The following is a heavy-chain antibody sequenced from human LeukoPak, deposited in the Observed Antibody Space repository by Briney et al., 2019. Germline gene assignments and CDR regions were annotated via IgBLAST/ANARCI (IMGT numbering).Heavy chain of an antibody. CDR3: ARAEWLLPNLVSP. CDR1: GGSISSGSYY. J-gene: IGHJ5*02. D-gene: IGHD3-3*01. Sequence: PSQTLSLTCTVSGGSISSGSYYWSWIRQPAGKGLEWIGRIYTSGSTNYNPSLKSRVTISVDTSKNQFSLKLSSVTAADTAVYYCARAEWLLPNLVSPWGQGTLVTVSS. V-gene: IGHV4-61*02. CDR2: IYTSGST.